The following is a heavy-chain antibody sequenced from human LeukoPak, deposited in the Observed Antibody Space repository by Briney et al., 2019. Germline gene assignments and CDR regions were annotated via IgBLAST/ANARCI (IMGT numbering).Heavy chain of an antibody. D-gene: IGHD1-26*01. CDR3: AKALGTPVGYYYYGMDV. CDR1: GFTFSSYA. J-gene: IGHJ6*02. V-gene: IGHV3-23*01. Sequence: GGSLRLSCVASGFTFSSYAMSWVRQAPGKGLEWVSAISGSGGSTYYADSVKGRFTISRDNSKNTLYLQMNSLRAEDTAVYYCAKALGTPVGYYYYGMDVWGQGTTVTVSS. CDR2: ISGSGGST.